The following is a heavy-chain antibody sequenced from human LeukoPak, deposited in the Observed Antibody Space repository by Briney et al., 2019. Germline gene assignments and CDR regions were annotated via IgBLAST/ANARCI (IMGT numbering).Heavy chain of an antibody. Sequence: GGSLRLSCAASGFTLNSYGIHWVRQAAGKGLEWVAVISSDGGQKDYAESVKGRITMSRDKSKNTLYLQMNSLRVEDTAVYYCAKDRTNYGYYYGMDVWGLGTTVTVSS. J-gene: IGHJ6*02. CDR1: GFTLNSYG. V-gene: IGHV3-30*18. CDR2: ISSDGGQK. D-gene: IGHD1-1*01. CDR3: AKDRTNYGYYYGMDV.